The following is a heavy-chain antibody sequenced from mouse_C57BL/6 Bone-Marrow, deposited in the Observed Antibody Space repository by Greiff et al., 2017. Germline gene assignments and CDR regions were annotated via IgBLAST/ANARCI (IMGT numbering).Heavy chain of an antibody. CDR2: IDPSDSYT. CDR3: ARSIYYGSSLDY. V-gene: IGHV1-69*01. Sequence: QVQLQQPGAELVMPGASVKLSCKASGYTFTSYWMHWVKQRPGQGLEWIGEIDPSDSYTNYNQKFKGKSTLTVDKSSSTAYMQLSILTSEDSAVYYCARSIYYGSSLDYWGQGTTLTVSS. D-gene: IGHD1-1*01. J-gene: IGHJ2*01. CDR1: GYTFTSYW.